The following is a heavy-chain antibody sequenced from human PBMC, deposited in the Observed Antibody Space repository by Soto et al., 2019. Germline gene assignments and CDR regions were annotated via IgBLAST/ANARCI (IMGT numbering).Heavy chain of an antibody. D-gene: IGHD3-10*01. V-gene: IGHV3-30-3*01. Sequence: QVQLGESGGGVVQPGRSLRLSCAASGFTFSSYAMHWVRQAPGKGVEWVAVISYDGSNKYYADSVKGRFTISRDNSKNPLFLQRNSLTTEDTAVYYCARPLWFGESYYYGLDVWGQGTTVTVSS. CDR1: GFTFSSYA. J-gene: IGHJ6*02. CDR3: ARPLWFGESYYYGLDV. CDR2: ISYDGSNK.